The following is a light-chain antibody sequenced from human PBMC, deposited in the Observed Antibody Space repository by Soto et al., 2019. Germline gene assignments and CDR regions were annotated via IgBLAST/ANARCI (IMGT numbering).Light chain of an antibody. CDR1: QSVSSY. V-gene: IGKV3-11*01. J-gene: IGKJ1*01. CDR3: QQRSNWPRT. Sequence: EIVLTQSPATLSLSPGERATLSCRASQSVSSYLAWYQQKPGQAPRLLIYDSSNRAAGIPARFSGSGSGTDFTLTISSLEPEDFEVYYCQQRSNWPRTFGKGTKVEIK. CDR2: DSS.